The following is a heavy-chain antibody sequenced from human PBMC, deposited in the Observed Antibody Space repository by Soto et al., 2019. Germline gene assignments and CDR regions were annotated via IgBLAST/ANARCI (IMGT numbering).Heavy chain of an antibody. CDR2: MNPNSGNT. V-gene: IGHV1-8*01. CDR3: ARGPGPTSSSWAHFDY. J-gene: IGHJ4*02. CDR1: GYTFTSYD. Sequence: QVQLVQSGAEVKKPGASVKVSCKASGYTFTSYDITWVRQATGQGLEWMGWMNPNSGNTGYAQKFQGRVTMTRNTSIRTAYMELSSLRSEDTAVYYCARGPGPTSSSWAHFDYWGQGTLVTVSS. D-gene: IGHD6-13*01.